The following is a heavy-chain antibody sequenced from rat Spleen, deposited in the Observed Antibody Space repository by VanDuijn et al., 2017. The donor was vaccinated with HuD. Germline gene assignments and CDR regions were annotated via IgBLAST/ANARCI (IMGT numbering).Heavy chain of an antibody. CDR2: INKDSNII. Sequence: EVQLVESGGGLVQPGRSMKLSCAASGFNFNDYWMGWVRQAPGKGLEWIGEINKDSNIINYAPSLRDKFTISRDNAQNTLYLQMSKLGSEDTAIYYCAREELGVRDWGQGVMVTVSS. J-gene: IGHJ2*01. V-gene: IGHV4-2*01. CDR3: AREELGVRD. D-gene: IGHD5-1*01. CDR1: GFNFNDYW.